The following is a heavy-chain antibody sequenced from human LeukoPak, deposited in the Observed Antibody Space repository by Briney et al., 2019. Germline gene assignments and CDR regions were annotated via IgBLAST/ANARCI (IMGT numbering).Heavy chain of an antibody. V-gene: IGHV4-38-2*02. D-gene: IGHD6-19*01. Sequence: SETLSLTCTVSGHSISSGYYWGWIRQPPGKGLEWIGSIYHSGSTYYNPSLKSRVTISVDTSKNQFSLKLSSVTAADTAVYYCARSPKGSSGWRPEYFQHWGQGTLVTVSS. CDR1: GHSISSGYY. CDR2: IYHSGST. J-gene: IGHJ1*01. CDR3: ARSPKGSSGWRPEYFQH.